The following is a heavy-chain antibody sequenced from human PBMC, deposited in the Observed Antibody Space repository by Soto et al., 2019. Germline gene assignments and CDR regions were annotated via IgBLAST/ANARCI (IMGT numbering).Heavy chain of an antibody. CDR3: ARDSVIEAGSYCDY. CDR1: GYMFTNYV. V-gene: IGHV1-3*05. D-gene: IGHD6-19*01. CDR2: IITGNGDT. Sequence: QVQLVQSGAEEKKPGASVKISCKASGYMFTNYVIHWVRQAPGQNPEWMGWIITGNGDTVYSQNFQGRITITRDTSGSTAYMELGSLRSEDTAVYYCARDSVIEAGSYCDYWGQGSLVTVSS. J-gene: IGHJ4*02.